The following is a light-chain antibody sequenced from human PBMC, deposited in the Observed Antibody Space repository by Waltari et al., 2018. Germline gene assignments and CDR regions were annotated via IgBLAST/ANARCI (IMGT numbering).Light chain of an antibody. CDR3: LSADSSGTSKV. CDR2: KDS. Sequence: SYELTQPPSVSVSPGQTARITCSGDALPKQYAFWYQQQPGQAPVLIIDKDSQRPSGRHERCSGSSSGTTVTMTISGVQAEDEADYYCLSADSSGTSKVFGGGTKLTVL. J-gene: IGLJ3*02. CDR1: ALPKQY. V-gene: IGLV3-25*03.